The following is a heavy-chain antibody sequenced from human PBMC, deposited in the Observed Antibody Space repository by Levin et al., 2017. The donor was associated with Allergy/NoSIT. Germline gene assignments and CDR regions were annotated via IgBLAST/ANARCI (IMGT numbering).Heavy chain of an antibody. J-gene: IGHJ2*01. CDR2: INPRGGST. CDR3: ARVGSSYYSNWYFDL. Sequence: ASVKVSCKASGYTFTSYYMHWVRQAPGQGLEWMGIINPRGGSTTYAQKFQGRVTMTRDTSTSTVYMELSSLRSEATAVYYCARVGSSYYSNWYFDLWGRGTLLTVSS. D-gene: IGHD1-26*01. V-gene: IGHV1-46*01. CDR1: GYTFTSYY.